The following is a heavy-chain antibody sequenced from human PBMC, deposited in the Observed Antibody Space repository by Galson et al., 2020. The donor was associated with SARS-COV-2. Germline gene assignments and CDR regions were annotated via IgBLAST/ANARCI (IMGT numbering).Heavy chain of an antibody. CDR3: ARDLTVTKAYYYYYGMDV. D-gene: IGHD4-17*01. CDR1: GYTFTSYY. J-gene: IGHJ6*02. CDR2: INPSGGST. V-gene: IGHV1-46*01. Sequence: DSVKVPCKASGYTFTSYYMHWVRQAPGQGLEWMGIINPSGGSTSYAQKFQGRVTMTRDTSTSTVYMELSSLRSEDTAVYYCARDLTVTKAYYYYYGMDVWGQGTTVTVSS.